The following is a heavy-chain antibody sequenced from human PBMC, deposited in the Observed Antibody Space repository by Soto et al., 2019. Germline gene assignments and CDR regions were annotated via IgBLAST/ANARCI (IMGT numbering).Heavy chain of an antibody. CDR2: IYPGDSDT. CDR3: ARHGNGSYYDSSGYLY. CDR1: GYSFTSYW. V-gene: IGHV5-51*01. D-gene: IGHD3-22*01. Sequence: GESLKISCKGSGYSFTSYWIGWVRQMPGKGLEWMGIIYPGDSDTRYSPSFQGQVTISADKSISTAYLQWSSLKASDTAMYYCARHGNGSYYDSSGYLYWGQGTLVTVSS. J-gene: IGHJ4*02.